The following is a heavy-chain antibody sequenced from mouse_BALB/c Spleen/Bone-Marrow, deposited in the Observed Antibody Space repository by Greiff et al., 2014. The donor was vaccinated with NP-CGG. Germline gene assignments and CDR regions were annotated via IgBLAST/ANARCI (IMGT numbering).Heavy chain of an antibody. Sequence: EVQRVESGAELVKPGASVKLSCTASGFNIKDTYMHWVKQRPEQGLEWIGRIDPANGNTKYDPKFQGKATTTADTSSNTAYLQLSSLTSEDTAVYYCARGGTTATWYFDVWGAGTTVTVSS. CDR2: IDPANGNT. J-gene: IGHJ1*01. V-gene: IGHV14-3*02. D-gene: IGHD1-2*01. CDR3: ARGGTTATWYFDV. CDR1: GFNIKDTY.